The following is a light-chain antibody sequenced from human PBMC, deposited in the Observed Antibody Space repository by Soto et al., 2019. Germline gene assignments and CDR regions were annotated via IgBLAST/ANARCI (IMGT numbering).Light chain of an antibody. CDR3: QHYYSFPIG. V-gene: IGKV1-8*01. CDR2: AAS. J-gene: IGKJ4*01. Sequence: AIRMTQSPSSLSASTGDRATITCRASQGISSYLAWYQQKPGKAPKLLIYAASTLQSGVPSRFGGSGSGTDFTLTISFLQSEDFATYYCQHYYSFPIGFGGGTKVEIK. CDR1: QGISSY.